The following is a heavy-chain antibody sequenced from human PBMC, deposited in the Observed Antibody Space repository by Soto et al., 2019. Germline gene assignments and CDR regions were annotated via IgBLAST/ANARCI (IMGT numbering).Heavy chain of an antibody. J-gene: IGHJ6*02. V-gene: IGHV3-23*01. CDR3: AKGRSSSSPGNYYYYGMDV. D-gene: IGHD6-6*01. CDR1: GYTFSSYA. CDR2: ISGSGGST. Sequence: EVQLLESGGGLVQPGGSLRLSCAASGYTFSSYAMSWVRQAPGKGLEWVSAISGSGGSTYYADSVKGRFTISRDNSKNTLYLQMNSLRAEHTAVYYCAKGRSSSSPGNYYYYGMDVWGQGTTVTVSS.